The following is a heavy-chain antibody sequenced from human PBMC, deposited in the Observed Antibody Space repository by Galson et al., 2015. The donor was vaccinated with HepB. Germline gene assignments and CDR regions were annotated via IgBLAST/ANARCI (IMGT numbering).Heavy chain of an antibody. D-gene: IGHD3-10*01. CDR2: INAGNGNT. Sequence: SVKVSCKASGYTFTNYAMHWVRQAPGQRLEWMGWINAGNGNTKYSQKFQGRVAITRDTSASTAYMELSTLRSEDTAVYYCARFGFSNYGSGSYDDNWGQGTLVTVSS. V-gene: IGHV1-3*01. CDR1: GYTFTNYA. CDR3: ARFGFSNYGSGSYDDN. J-gene: IGHJ4*02.